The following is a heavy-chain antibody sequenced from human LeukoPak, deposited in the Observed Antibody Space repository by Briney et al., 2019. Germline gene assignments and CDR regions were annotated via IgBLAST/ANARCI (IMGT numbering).Heavy chain of an antibody. CDR3: ASKLELSGFAIDY. D-gene: IGHD1-7*01. V-gene: IGHV4-39*01. CDR2: IYYSGST. J-gene: IGHJ4*02. CDR1: GGSISSSSYY. Sequence: SETLSLTCTVSGGSISSSSYYWGWIRQPPGKGLEWIGSIYYSGSTYYNPSLKSRVTISVDTSKNQFSLKLSSVTAADTAVYYCASKLELSGFAIDYWGQGTLVTVSS.